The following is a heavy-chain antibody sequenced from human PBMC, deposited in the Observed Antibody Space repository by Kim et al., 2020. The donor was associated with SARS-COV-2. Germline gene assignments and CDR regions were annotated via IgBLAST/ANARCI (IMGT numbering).Heavy chain of an antibody. Sequence: GGSLRLSCAASGFTFDDYAMHWVRQAPGKGLEWVSGISWNSGSIGYADSVKGRFTISRDNAKNSLYLQMNSLRAEDTALYYCAAKGKYYYDSSGYYYVAYFQHWGQGTLVTVSS. CDR1: GFTFDDYA. CDR3: AAKGKYYYDSSGYYYVAYFQH. V-gene: IGHV3-9*01. J-gene: IGHJ1*01. CDR2: ISWNSGSI. D-gene: IGHD3-22*01.